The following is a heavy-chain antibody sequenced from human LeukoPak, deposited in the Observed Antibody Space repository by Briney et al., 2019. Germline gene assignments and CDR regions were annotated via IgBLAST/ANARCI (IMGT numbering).Heavy chain of an antibody. Sequence: GGSLRLSCAASGFTFSSYWMHWVRQAPGKGLEWVANIRQDGSEKYYVDSVKGRFTISRDNAKNSLYLQIISLRAEDTAVYYCAKGGHYGDYVAWGQGTLVTVSS. CDR3: AKGGHYGDYVA. V-gene: IGHV3-7*01. J-gene: IGHJ4*02. CDR2: IRQDGSEK. D-gene: IGHD4-17*01. CDR1: GFTFSSYW.